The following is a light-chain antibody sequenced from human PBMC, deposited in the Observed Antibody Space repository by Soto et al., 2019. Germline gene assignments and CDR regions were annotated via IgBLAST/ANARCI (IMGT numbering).Light chain of an antibody. CDR2: WAS. CDR1: QSVLYTSNNKSY. J-gene: IGKJ1*01. V-gene: IGKV4-1*01. CDR3: LQYNGIPWT. Sequence: DIVLTQSPDSLAVSLGERATINCKSSQSVLYTSNNKSYLAWYQQQPGQPPKLLIYWASTRQSGVPDRFSGSGSGTDFTLTISSLQAEDVAVYYCLQYNGIPWTFGQGTKVEVK.